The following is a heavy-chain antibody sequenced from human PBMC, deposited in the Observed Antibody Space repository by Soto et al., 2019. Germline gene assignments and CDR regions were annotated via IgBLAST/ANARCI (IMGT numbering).Heavy chain of an antibody. CDR2: IIPVFHTA. D-gene: IGHD3-22*01. Sequence: QEQLVQSGAEVKKPGSSVKVSCKASGGLFSSYPSSWVRQVPGQGLEWMGGIIPVFHTAYYTQRFQGRVTITADESTNTAYMERSSLRSEDTALYYCARGGSGYTWFHEFWGQGTLVTVS. CDR1: GGLFSSYP. CDR3: ARGGSGYTWFHEF. V-gene: IGHV1-69*01. J-gene: IGHJ4*02.